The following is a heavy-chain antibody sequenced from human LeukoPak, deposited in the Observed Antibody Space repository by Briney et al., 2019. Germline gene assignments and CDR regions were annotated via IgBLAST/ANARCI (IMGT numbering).Heavy chain of an antibody. J-gene: IGHJ4*02. CDR1: GFTFTNYS. D-gene: IGHD2-2*01. CDR3: ARGSSNHPPYYFDY. V-gene: IGHV3-21*01. Sequence: GGSLRLSCAASGFTFTNYSMNWVRQAPRKGLEWVSSITSSGTYIFYADSVKGRFTISRDNAKNSLYLQMNSLRAEDSAVYYCARGSSNHPPYYFDYWGQGTLVTVSS. CDR2: ITSSGTYI.